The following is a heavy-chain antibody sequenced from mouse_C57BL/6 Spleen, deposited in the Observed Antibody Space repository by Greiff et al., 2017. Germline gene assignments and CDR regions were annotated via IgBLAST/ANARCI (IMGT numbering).Heavy chain of an antibody. D-gene: IGHD2-4*01. J-gene: IGHJ3*01. Sequence: VQLQQSGTKLVKPGASVKLSCKASGYTFTSYWMHWVKQRPGQGLEWIGNINPSNGGTNYNEKFKSKATLTVDKSSSTAYMQLSSLTSEDSAVYYCARPYYDYDWFAYWGQGTLVTVSA. CDR3: ARPYYDYDWFAY. CDR1: GYTFTSYW. V-gene: IGHV1-53*01. CDR2: INPSNGGT.